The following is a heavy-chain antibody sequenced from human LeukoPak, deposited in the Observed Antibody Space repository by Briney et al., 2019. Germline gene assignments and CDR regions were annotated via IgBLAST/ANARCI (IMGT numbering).Heavy chain of an antibody. CDR2: ISGSGGST. D-gene: IGHD5-18*01. CDR1: GFTFSDYY. J-gene: IGHJ3*02. V-gene: IGHV3-23*01. CDR3: AKGDTAMVTVAFDI. Sequence: GGSLRLSCAASGFTFSDYYMSWIRQAPGKGLEWVSAISGSGGSTYYADSVKGRFTISRDNSKNTLYLQMNSLRAEDTAVYYCAKGDTAMVTVAFDIWGQGTMVTVSS.